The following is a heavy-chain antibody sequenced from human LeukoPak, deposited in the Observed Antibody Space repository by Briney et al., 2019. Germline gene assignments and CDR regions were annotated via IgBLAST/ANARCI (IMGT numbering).Heavy chain of an antibody. J-gene: IGHJ3*02. CDR1: SYTFKTDG. D-gene: IGHD3/OR15-3a*01. Sequence: EASVKVSCKASSYTFKTDGVSWVRQAPGQGLEWMGWIFNYNGNTKYAQKLQGRVTMTTDTSSSTAFLEVRSLRSEDTAVYYCARVISGFWTGYYDPFDIWGQGTMVTDSS. V-gene: IGHV1-18*01. CDR2: IFNYNGNT. CDR3: ARVISGFWTGYYDPFDI.